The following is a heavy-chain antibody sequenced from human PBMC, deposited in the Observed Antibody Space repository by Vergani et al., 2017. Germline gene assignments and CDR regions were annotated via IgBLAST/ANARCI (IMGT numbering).Heavy chain of an antibody. D-gene: IGHD3-16*01. V-gene: IGHV4-38-2*01. Sequence: QVQLQESGPGLVKPSETLSLTCAVSGYSIGSGYYWDWIPQPPGKGLEWMGSIYHGGRTYYNPSLRSRVTISVDMSKNQCFLKLSSVTAADTAVYYCVRHPFVTGTQADYWGQGTLVTVSS. J-gene: IGHJ4*02. CDR2: IYHGGRT. CDR3: VRHPFVTGTQADY. CDR1: GYSIGSGYY.